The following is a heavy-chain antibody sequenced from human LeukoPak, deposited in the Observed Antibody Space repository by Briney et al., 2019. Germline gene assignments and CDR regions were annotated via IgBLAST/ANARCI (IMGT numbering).Heavy chain of an antibody. Sequence: PGRSLRLSCAASGFTFSSYAIHWVGQAPGKGLEWVAVISYDGSNKYYADSVKGRFTISRDNSKNTLYLQMNSLRAEETAVYYCARDGRAVAGNGGVDAFDIWGQGTMVTVSS. D-gene: IGHD6-19*01. CDR3: ARDGRAVAGNGGVDAFDI. J-gene: IGHJ3*02. V-gene: IGHV3-30-3*01. CDR2: ISYDGSNK. CDR1: GFTFSSYA.